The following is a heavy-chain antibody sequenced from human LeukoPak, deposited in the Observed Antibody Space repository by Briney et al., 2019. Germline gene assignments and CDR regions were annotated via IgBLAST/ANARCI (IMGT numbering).Heavy chain of an antibody. CDR1: GGSISNADYY. Sequence: PSETLSLTCSVSGGSISNADYYWGWIRQAPGKGLEWIVSIFYGGSNHYNPSLKSRAAISVDTSKTQFSLKLTSVTAADAAMYYCARQLPTAAADTRGYFDYWGQGTVVTVSS. J-gene: IGHJ4*01. V-gene: IGHV4-39*01. CDR2: IFYGGSN. CDR3: ARQLPTAAADTRGYFDY. D-gene: IGHD6-25*01.